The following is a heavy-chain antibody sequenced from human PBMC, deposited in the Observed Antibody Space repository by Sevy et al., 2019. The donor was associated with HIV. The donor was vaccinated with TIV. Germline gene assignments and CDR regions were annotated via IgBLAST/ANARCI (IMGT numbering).Heavy chain of an antibody. CDR3: AAYDFWSAAFDY. CDR1: GFNFNKSA. D-gene: IGHD3-3*01. J-gene: IGHJ4*02. V-gene: IGHV1-58*02. Sequence: ASVKVSCKASGFNFNKSAMQWVRQGRGQRLEWIGWIVVGSGNTNYAQNFQERVTITRDMSTSTAYMELSSLRSEDTAVYYCAAYDFWSAAFDYWGQGTLVTVSS. CDR2: IVVGSGNT.